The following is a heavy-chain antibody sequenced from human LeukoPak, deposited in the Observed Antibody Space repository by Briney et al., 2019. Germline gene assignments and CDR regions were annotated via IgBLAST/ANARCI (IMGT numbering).Heavy chain of an antibody. D-gene: IGHD2-2*01. Sequence: ASVKVSCKASGGTFSSYAISWVRQAPGQGLEWMGGIIPIFGTANYAQKFQGRVTITADESTSTAYMELSSLRSEDTAVYYCATNSNCSSTSCAKAHPYYYYYYMDVWGKGTTVTVSS. J-gene: IGHJ6*03. CDR1: GGTFSSYA. CDR2: IIPIFGTA. CDR3: ATNSNCSSTSCAKAHPYYYYYYMDV. V-gene: IGHV1-69*13.